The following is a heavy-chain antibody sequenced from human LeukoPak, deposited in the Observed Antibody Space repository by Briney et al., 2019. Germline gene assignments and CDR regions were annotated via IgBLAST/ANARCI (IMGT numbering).Heavy chain of an antibody. Sequence: SETLSLTCTVSGGSISSGGYYWSWIRQPPGKGLEGIGYIYHSGSTYYNPSLKSRVTISVDRSKNQFSLKLSSVTAADTAVYYCAHTRYCSGGSCYLYYFDYWGQGTLVTVSS. CDR3: AHTRYCSGGSCYLYYFDY. CDR2: IYHSGST. CDR1: GGSISSGGYY. J-gene: IGHJ4*02. D-gene: IGHD2-15*01. V-gene: IGHV4-30-2*01.